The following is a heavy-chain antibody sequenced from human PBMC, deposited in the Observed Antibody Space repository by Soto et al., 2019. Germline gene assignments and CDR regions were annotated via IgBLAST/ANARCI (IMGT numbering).Heavy chain of an antibody. CDR3: ARDLRITIFGVVPGYMDV. J-gene: IGHJ6*03. CDR1: GFTVSSNY. D-gene: IGHD3-3*01. Sequence: GGSLRLSCAASGFTVSSNYMSWVRQAPGKGLEWVSVIYSRGSTYYADSWKGSFTISRDNSKNTRYLQMNSLRAEDTAVYYCARDLRITIFGVVPGYMDVWGKGTTVTVSS. CDR2: IYSRGST. V-gene: IGHV3-66*01.